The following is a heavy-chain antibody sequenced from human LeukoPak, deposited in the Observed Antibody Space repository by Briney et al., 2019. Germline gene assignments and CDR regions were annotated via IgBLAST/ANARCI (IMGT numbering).Heavy chain of an antibody. V-gene: IGHV3-23*01. J-gene: IGHJ4*02. D-gene: IGHD4-17*01. Sequence: GGSLRLSCAASGFTFNYAWMSWVRQAPGKGLEWVSVISGSGDNTYYADSVKGRLTISRDNSKNTLYLQMNSLRGEDTAVYYCAKHKENYGDSCLDDYWGQGTLVTVSS. CDR2: ISGSGDNT. CDR3: AKHKENYGDSCLDDY. CDR1: GFTFNYAW.